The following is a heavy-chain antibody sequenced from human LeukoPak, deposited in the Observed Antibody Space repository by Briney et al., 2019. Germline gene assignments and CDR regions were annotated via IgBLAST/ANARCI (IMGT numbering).Heavy chain of an antibody. CDR3: ARDHVKGDAFDI. Sequence: SETLSLTCTVSGGSISSGGYYWSWIRQHPGKGLEWIGYIYYSGSTYYNPSLKSRVTISVDTSKNQFSLKLSSVTAADTAVYYCARDHVKGDAFDIWGQGTMVTVSS. CDR1: GGSISSGGYY. CDR2: IYYSGST. V-gene: IGHV4-31*03. J-gene: IGHJ3*02.